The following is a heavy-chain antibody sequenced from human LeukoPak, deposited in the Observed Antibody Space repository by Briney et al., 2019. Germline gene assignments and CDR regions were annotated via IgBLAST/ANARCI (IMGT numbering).Heavy chain of an antibody. V-gene: IGHV3-21*01. CDR3: ARDYALSSSWYGYYFDY. D-gene: IGHD6-13*01. J-gene: IGHJ4*02. CDR2: ISSSSSYI. CDR1: GFTFSSYS. Sequence: GGSLRLSCAASGFTFSSYSMNWVRQAPGKGLGWVSSISSSSSYIYYADSVKGRFTISRDNAKNSLYLQMNSLRAEDTAVYYCARDYALSSSWYGYYFDYWGQGTLVTVSS.